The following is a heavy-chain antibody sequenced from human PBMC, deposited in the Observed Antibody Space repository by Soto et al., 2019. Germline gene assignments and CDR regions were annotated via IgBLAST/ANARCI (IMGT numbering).Heavy chain of an antibody. J-gene: IGHJ4*02. CDR1: GASIGRYY. Sequence: SETLSLTCTVSGASIGRYYWSWIRQSPGKGLEWIGYLYNTGSTIYSPSLKSRVTISVDTSKNQFSLKLSSVTAADTAVYYCVTITIFGVVPNYFDYWGQGTLVTVSS. CDR2: LYNTGST. V-gene: IGHV4-59*08. D-gene: IGHD3-3*01. CDR3: VTITIFGVVPNYFDY.